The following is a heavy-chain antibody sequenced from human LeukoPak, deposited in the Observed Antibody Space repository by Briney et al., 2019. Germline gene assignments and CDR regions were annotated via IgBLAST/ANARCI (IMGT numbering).Heavy chain of an antibody. Sequence: GRSLRLSCAASGFTFSSYAMHWVRQAPGKGLERVAVISYDGSNKYYADSVKGRFTISRDNSKNTLYLQMNSLRAEDTAVYYCARDAGQWELLAPDYWGQGTLVTVSS. J-gene: IGHJ4*02. CDR3: ARDAGQWELLAPDY. CDR2: ISYDGSNK. V-gene: IGHV3-30*01. CDR1: GFTFSSYA. D-gene: IGHD1-26*01.